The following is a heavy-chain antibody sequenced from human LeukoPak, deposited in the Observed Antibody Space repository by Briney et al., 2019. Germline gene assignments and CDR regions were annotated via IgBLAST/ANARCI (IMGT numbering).Heavy chain of an antibody. CDR2: ISDSGGRT. V-gene: IGHV3-23*01. J-gene: IGHJ4*02. Sequence: GGSLRLSCAVSGITLSNYGMTWVRQAPGKGLEWVAGISDSGGRTNYADSMKGRFTISRDNPKNTLYLQMNSLRAEDTAVYFCAKRGVVIRVILVGFHKEAYYFDSWGQGALVTVSS. D-gene: IGHD3-22*01. CDR1: GITLSNYG. CDR3: AKRGVVIRVILVGFHKEAYYFDS.